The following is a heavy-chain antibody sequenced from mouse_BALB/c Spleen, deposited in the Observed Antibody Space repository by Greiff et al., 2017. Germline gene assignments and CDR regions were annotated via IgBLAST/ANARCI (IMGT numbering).Heavy chain of an antibody. D-gene: IGHD1-2*01. Sequence: DVKLVESGGGLVKPGGSLKLSCAASGFTFSSYAMSWVRQTPEKRLEWVASISSGGSTYYPDSVKGRFTISRDNARNILYLQMSSLRSEDTAMYYCARVSITTAWYFEVWGAGTTVTVSS. CDR2: ISSGGST. CDR1: GFTFSSYA. CDR3: ARVSITTAWYFEV. J-gene: IGHJ1*01. V-gene: IGHV5-6-5*01.